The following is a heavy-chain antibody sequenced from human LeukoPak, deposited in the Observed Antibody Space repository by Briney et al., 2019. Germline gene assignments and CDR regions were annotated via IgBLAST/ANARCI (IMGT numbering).Heavy chain of an antibody. D-gene: IGHD4-17*01. CDR1: AFIFSGHW. V-gene: IGHV3-23*01. J-gene: IGHJ4*02. CDR3: AKERQTGDYFTSDF. Sequence: PGGSLRLSCEGSAFIFSGHWMNWVRQAPGKGLEWVSAINGRGDSTFYADSVKGQFTISRDNSKSTVYLQMNSLRADDTAVYYCAKERQTGDYFTSDFWGQGTLVTVSS. CDR2: INGRGDST.